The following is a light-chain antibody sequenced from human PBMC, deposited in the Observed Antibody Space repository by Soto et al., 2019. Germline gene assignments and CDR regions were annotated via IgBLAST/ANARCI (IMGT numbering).Light chain of an antibody. V-gene: IGKV1-5*03. Sequence: DIQMTQSPSTLSASVGDRVTITCRASQSIHSWLAWYQQKPGKAPKLLIYKASSLESGVPSRFSGSGSGTELTLTISSLQPDDFAPYYCQQYNSYRWTFGQGTKVEIK. CDR2: KAS. CDR3: QQYNSYRWT. CDR1: QSIHSW. J-gene: IGKJ1*01.